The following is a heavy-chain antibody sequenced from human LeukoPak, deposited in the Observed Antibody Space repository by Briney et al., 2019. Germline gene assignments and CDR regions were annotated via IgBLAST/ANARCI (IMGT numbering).Heavy chain of an antibody. CDR3: AKDGEQQPSH. J-gene: IGHJ4*02. V-gene: IGHV3-74*01. CDR2: INGDGSST. D-gene: IGHD6-13*01. Sequence: GGSLRLSCAASGFTFSDYWMHWVRQAPGKGLVWVARINGDGSSTTYVESVRGRFTISRDNAKKTLYLQMNSLRAEDAAVYYCAKDGEQQPSHWGQGTLVTVSS. CDR1: GFTFSDYW.